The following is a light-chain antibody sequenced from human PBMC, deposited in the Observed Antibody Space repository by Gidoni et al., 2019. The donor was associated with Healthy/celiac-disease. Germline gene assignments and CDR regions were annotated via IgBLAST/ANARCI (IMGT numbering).Light chain of an antibody. CDR1: QSVSSN. V-gene: IGKV3-15*01. CDR3: QQYNNWPPWT. Sequence: DILILHSPATLPVSPGERATLSCRASQSVSSNLAWYQQKPGQAPRLLIYGASTRATGIPARFSGSGSGTEFTLTISSLQSEDFAVYYCQQYNNWPPWTFGQGTKVEIK. J-gene: IGKJ1*01. CDR2: GAS.